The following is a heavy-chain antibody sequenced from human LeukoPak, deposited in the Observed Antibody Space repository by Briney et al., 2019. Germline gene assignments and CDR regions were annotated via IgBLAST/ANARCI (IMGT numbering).Heavy chain of an antibody. CDR2: INHSRST. V-gene: IGHV4-34*01. Sequence: SSETLSLTCVVYGGSFSGYYWSWIRQPPGKGLEWIGEINHSRSTNYNPSLKSRVTISVDTSKNQFSLKLSSVTAADTAMYYCAREGAAAGKYYFDYWGQGTLVTVSS. J-gene: IGHJ4*02. CDR1: GGSFSGYY. CDR3: AREGAAAGKYYFDY. D-gene: IGHD6-13*01.